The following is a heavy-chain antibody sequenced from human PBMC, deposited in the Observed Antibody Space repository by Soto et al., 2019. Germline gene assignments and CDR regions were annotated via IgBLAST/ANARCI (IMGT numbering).Heavy chain of an antibody. D-gene: IGHD6-6*01. Sequence: PSETLSLTCAVYGGSFSGYYWSWIRQPPGKGLEWIGEINHSGSTNYNPSLKSRVTISVDTSKNQFSLKLSSVTAADTAVYYCARGRYSSSSVRWFDPWGQGTLVTVSS. V-gene: IGHV4-34*01. J-gene: IGHJ5*02. CDR1: GGSFSGYY. CDR2: INHSGST. CDR3: ARGRYSSSSVRWFDP.